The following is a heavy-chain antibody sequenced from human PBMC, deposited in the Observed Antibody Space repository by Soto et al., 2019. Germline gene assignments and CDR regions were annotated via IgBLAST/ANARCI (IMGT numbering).Heavy chain of an antibody. J-gene: IGHJ6*02. Sequence: SQTLSLTCAISGDTVPSNSAAWNWIRQSPSRGLEWLGRTYYRSKWYNDYAVSVKSRITINPDTSKNQFSLQLKSVTPEDTAVYYCARDGYYYGSGSNNGMDVWGQGTTVTVSS. CDR2: TYYRSKWYN. CDR3: ARDGYYYGSGSNNGMDV. CDR1: GDTVPSNSAA. V-gene: IGHV6-1*01. D-gene: IGHD3-10*01.